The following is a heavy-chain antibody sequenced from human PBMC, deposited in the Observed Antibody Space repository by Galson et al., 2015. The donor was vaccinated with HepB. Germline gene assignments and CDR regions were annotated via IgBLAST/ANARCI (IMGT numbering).Heavy chain of an antibody. D-gene: IGHD2-21*02. J-gene: IGHJ4*02. CDR2: VSGSGGRT. V-gene: IGHV3-23*01. Sequence: SLRLSCAASGFIFGSYAMSWVRQAPGKGLEWVSTVSGSGGRTYYADSVKGRFTIFRDNSRNTLSLHMNRLRAEDTALYYCAKDAALSADIVVVTAHYYLDHWGQGTLVTVSS. CDR1: GFIFGSYA. CDR3: AKDAALSADIVVVTAHYYLDH.